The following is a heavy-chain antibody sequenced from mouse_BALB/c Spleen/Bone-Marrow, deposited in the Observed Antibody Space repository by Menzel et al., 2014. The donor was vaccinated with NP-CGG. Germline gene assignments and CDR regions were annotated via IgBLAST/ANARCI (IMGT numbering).Heavy chain of an antibody. V-gene: IGHV14-3*02. D-gene: IGHD2-2*01. Sequence: EVKLMESGAELVKPGASVKLSCTASGFNIKDTYMHWVKQRPEQGLEWIGRIDPANGNTKYDPKFQGKATITADTSSNTAYLQLSSLTSEDTAVYYCAVYGYEGFAYWGQGTLVTVSA. J-gene: IGHJ3*01. CDR2: IDPANGNT. CDR1: GFNIKDTY. CDR3: AVYGYEGFAY.